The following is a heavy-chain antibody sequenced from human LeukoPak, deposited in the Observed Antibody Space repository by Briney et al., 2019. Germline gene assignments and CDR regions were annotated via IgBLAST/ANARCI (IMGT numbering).Heavy chain of an antibody. CDR3: ARDKSTYYYDSSGEDAFDI. CDR2: INNVASHI. Sequence: GGSLRLSCAASGFTFSDSAMNWVRQAPGKGLEWVSSINNVASHIYYADSVRGRFTISRDNAKNSLYLQMNSLRAEDTAVYCCARDKSTYYYDSSGEDAFDIWGQGTMVTVSS. V-gene: IGHV3-21*01. CDR1: GFTFSDSA. D-gene: IGHD3-22*01. J-gene: IGHJ3*02.